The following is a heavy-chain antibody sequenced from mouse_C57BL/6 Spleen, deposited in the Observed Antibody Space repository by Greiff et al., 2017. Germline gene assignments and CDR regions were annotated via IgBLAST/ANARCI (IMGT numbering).Heavy chain of an antibody. V-gene: IGHV10-1*01. CDR1: GFSFNTYA. Sequence: EVKLVESGGGLVQPKGSLKLSFAASGFSFNTYAMNWVRQAPGKGLEWVARIRSKSNNYATYYADSVKDRFTISRDDSESMLYLQMNNLKTEDTAMYYCVRNWDPPDYWGQGTTLTVSS. CDR2: IRSKSNNYAT. CDR3: VRNWDPPDY. J-gene: IGHJ2*01. D-gene: IGHD4-1*01.